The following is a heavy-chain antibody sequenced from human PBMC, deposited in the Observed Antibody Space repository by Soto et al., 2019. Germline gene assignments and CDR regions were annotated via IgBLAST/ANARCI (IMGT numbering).Heavy chain of an antibody. J-gene: IGHJ1*01. D-gene: IGHD3-22*01. V-gene: IGHV1-24*01. CDR1: GYTLTELS. CDR2: FDPEDGET. Sequence: ASVKDSCKVSGYTLTELSMHWVRQAPGKGLAWMGGFDPEDGETIYAQKFQGRVTMTEDTSTDTAYMELSSLRSEDTAVYYCATADYYDSSGYEYFQHWGQGTLVTVSS. CDR3: ATADYYDSSGYEYFQH.